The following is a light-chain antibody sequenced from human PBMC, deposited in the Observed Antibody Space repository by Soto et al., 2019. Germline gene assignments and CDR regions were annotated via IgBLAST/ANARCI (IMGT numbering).Light chain of an antibody. Sequence: DIQMTQSPSSLSASVGDRVTITCRASQGITNYLAWYQQKPGKVPKLLIYAASTSQSGVPSRFSGSGSGTDVTLTTSSRQPEDVVTYYCQKYNSPPLTFGGGTKVEIK. CDR2: AAS. J-gene: IGKJ4*01. V-gene: IGKV1-27*01. CDR3: QKYNSPPLT. CDR1: QGITNY.